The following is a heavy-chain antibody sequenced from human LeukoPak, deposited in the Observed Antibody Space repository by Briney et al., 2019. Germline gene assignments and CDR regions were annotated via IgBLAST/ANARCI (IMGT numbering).Heavy chain of an antibody. J-gene: IGHJ4*02. V-gene: IGHV3-11*05. CDR2: VMSGRGST. CDR3: TRERRGSYYVFES. D-gene: IGHD3-16*01. CDR1: GFSVSDYS. Sequence: PGGSLRLSCAASGFSVSDYSISWIRQSPGKGPEWISYVMSGRGSTNYADSVEGRFTISRDNAKNSVALQLDGLRADDTAVYFCTRERRGSYYVFESWGQGTLVTVSS.